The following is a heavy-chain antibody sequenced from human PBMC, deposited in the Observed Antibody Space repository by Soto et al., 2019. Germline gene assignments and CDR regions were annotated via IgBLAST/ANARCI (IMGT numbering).Heavy chain of an antibody. CDR3: AREENCRGGTCYSEYFHH. Sequence: QVQLVQSGAEVKKPGASVKVSCKTSGYIFTAYSMHWVRQAPGQGLEWMGVVNPSGGSAHYAQSFEGRATLTRDTSTSTFYRELRSLRSEDTAVYYCAREENCRGGTCYSEYFHHWGQGTLVTDSS. V-gene: IGHV1-46*01. CDR1: GYIFTAYS. J-gene: IGHJ1*01. D-gene: IGHD2-15*01. CDR2: VNPSGGSA.